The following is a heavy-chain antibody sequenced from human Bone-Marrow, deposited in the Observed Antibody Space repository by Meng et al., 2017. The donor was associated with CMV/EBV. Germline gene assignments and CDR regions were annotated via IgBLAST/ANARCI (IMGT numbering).Heavy chain of an antibody. CDR1: GDPFNGYY. CDR2: INPVSDGT. Sequence: ASGDPFNGYYRRWVRRARGQGLDWIGWINPVSDGTNYAQMFRGGVTVTRGTSISTAYMEMTRLRSDDTAVYCCAGDRYSRPSRWFDPWGQGTLVTVSS. V-gene: IGHV1-2*02. D-gene: IGHD1-26*01. CDR3: AGDRYSRPSRWFDP. J-gene: IGHJ5*02.